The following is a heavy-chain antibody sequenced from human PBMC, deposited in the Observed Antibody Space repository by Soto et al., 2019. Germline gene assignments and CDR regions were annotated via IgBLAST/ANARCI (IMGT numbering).Heavy chain of an antibody. CDR3: AQGFYTYTVYFDY. V-gene: IGHV2-5*02. CDR2: IYWDDDK. J-gene: IGHJ4*02. Sequence: QITLKESGPTLVKPTQTLTLTCTFSGFSLGTTGVGVGCIRQPPGKDLEWLAVIYWDDDKLYSPSLMTRLTLTKDSSKNPVVLIMTIMESVDTATYYCAQGFYTYTVYFDYWGQGILVTDSS. CDR1: GFSLGTTGVG. D-gene: IGHD4-17*01.